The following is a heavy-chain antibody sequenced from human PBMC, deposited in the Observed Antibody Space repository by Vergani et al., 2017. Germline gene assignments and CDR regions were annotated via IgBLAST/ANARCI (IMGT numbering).Heavy chain of an antibody. CDR1: GFTFSSYW. J-gene: IGHJ6*02. V-gene: IGHV3-7*01. CDR3: AKVVTAMDYYYGMDV. D-gene: IGHD2-21*02. Sequence: PASGFTFSSYWMSWVRQAPGKGLEWVANIKQDGSEKYYVDSVKGRFTISRDNAKNSLYLQMNSLRAEDTAVYYCAKVVTAMDYYYGMDVWGQGTTVTVSS. CDR2: IKQDGSEK.